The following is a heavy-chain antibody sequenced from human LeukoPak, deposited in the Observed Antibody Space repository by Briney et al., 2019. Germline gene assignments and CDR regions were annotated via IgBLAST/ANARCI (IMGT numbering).Heavy chain of an antibody. CDR2: ISGSDAGT. J-gene: IGHJ4*02. D-gene: IGHD2/OR15-2a*01. V-gene: IGHV3-23*01. Sequence: GGSLRLSCAASGFTFSSYAMTWVRQAPGKGLEWGSAISGSDAGTYYADSVKGRFTISRDNSKSTLYLQMNSLRAEDTAIYYCAKERSFGTWLGDYWGQGTLVTVSS. CDR3: AKERSFGTWLGDY. CDR1: GFTFSSYA.